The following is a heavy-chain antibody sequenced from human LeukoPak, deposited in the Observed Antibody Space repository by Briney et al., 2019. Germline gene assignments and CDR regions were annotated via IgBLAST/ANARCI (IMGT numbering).Heavy chain of an antibody. CDR2: ISGSGGRT. CDR3: AKRDYYDSNGYFFPYYFDN. V-gene: IGHV3-23*01. D-gene: IGHD3-22*01. CDR1: GFTFSSYA. J-gene: IGHJ4*02. Sequence: GGSLRLSCAASGFTFSSYAMSWVRQAPGKGLEWVSGISGSGGRTYYAGSVRGRFTISRDNSRNRLYLQMNSLRAEDTALYYCAKRDYYDSNGYFFPYYFDNWGQGTLVAVSS.